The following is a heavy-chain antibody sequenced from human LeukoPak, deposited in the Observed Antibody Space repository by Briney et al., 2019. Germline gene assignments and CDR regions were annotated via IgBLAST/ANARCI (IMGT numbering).Heavy chain of an antibody. CDR2: IYTSGST. Sequence: PSETLPLTCTVSGGSISSYYWSWIRQPAGKGLEWIGRIYTSGSTNYNPSLKSRVTMSVDTSKNQFSLKLSSVTAADTAVYYCARGMASYYYYGMDVWGQGTTVTVSS. V-gene: IGHV4-4*07. CDR3: ARGMASYYYYGMDV. CDR1: GGSISSYY. J-gene: IGHJ6*02. D-gene: IGHD2-8*01.